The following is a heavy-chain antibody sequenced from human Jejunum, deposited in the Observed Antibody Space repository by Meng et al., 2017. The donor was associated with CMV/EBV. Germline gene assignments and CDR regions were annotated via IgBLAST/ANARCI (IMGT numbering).Heavy chain of an antibody. CDR3: ARDWEGANPYYYSGRDV. CDR2: IYYSGTT. J-gene: IGHJ6*02. Sequence: SGAYYWSWIRQAPGKGLEWIGYIYYSGTTYYKPSLKSRVTISLDKARNQFSLNLRSVTAADTAVYYCARDWEGANPYYYSGRDVWGQGTTVTVSS. V-gene: IGHV4-61*08. D-gene: IGHD1-26*01. CDR1: SGAYY.